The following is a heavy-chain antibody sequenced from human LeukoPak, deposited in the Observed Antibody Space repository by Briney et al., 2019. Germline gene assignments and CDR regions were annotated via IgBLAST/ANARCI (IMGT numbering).Heavy chain of an antibody. V-gene: IGHV3-48*01. CDR1: GFTFSSYS. Sequence: PGGSLRLSCAASGFTFSSYSTNWVRQAPGKGLEWVSYISSSSTTIYYADSVKGRFTISRDNAENSLYLQMNSLRAEDTAAYYCARDPIVTRIQRFDYWGRGTLVTVSS. CDR2: ISSSSTTI. D-gene: IGHD5-12*01. J-gene: IGHJ4*02. CDR3: ARDPIVTRIQRFDY.